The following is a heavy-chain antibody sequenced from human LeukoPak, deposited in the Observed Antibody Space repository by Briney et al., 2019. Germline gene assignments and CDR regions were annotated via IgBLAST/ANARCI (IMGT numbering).Heavy chain of an antibody. CDR3: ARDDSSGYYYRILGY. CDR1: GFTFSSYG. CDR2: ISSSSSYI. J-gene: IGHJ4*02. Sequence: GGSLRLSCAASGFTFSSYGMHWVRQAPGKGLEWVSSISSSSSYIYYADSVKGRFTISRDNAKNSLYLQMKSLRAEDTAVYYCARDDSSGYYYRILGYWGQGTLVTVSS. V-gene: IGHV3-21*01. D-gene: IGHD3-22*01.